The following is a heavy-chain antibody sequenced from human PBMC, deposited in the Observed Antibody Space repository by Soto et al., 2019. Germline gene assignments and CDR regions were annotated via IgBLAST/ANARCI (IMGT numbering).Heavy chain of an antibody. J-gene: IGHJ4*02. D-gene: IGHD3-10*01. CDR3: ARLMVRGVRNDY. V-gene: IGHV1-69*13. CDR1: GGTFSSYA. CDR2: IIPIFGTA. Sequence: SVKVSCKASGGTFSSYAISWVRQAPGQGLEWMGGIIPIFGTANYAQKFQGRVTITADESTSTAYMELSSLRSEDTAVYYCARLMVRGVRNDYWGQGTLVTVSS.